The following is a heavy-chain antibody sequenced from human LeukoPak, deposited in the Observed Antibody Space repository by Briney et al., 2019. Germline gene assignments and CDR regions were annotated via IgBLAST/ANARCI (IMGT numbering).Heavy chain of an antibody. D-gene: IGHD6-13*01. Sequence: GGSLRLSCTASGFTFSSYWMSWVRQAPGKGLEWVANIKQDGSEKYYVDSVKGRFTISRDNTKNSLYLQMSSLRAEDTAVYYCARVPAAGTGPDYWGQGTLVTVSS. J-gene: IGHJ4*02. CDR2: IKQDGSEK. CDR1: GFTFSSYW. V-gene: IGHV3-7*05. CDR3: ARVPAAGTGPDY.